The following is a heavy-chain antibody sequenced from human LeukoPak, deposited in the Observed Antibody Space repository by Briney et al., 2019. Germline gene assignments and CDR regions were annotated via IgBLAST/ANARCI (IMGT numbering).Heavy chain of an antibody. CDR1: GFTFSSYA. CDR3: ARGPDVVLVSHWSFFDY. D-gene: IGHD2-8*02. V-gene: IGHV3-64*01. Sequence: GGSLRLSCAASGFTFSSYAMHWVRQVPGKGLEYVSAISSSGGSTYYANSVKGRFTISRDNSKNTLYLQMGSLRTEDMAIYYCARGPDVVLVSHWSFFDYRGQGTLVTVSS. J-gene: IGHJ4*02. CDR2: ISSSGGST.